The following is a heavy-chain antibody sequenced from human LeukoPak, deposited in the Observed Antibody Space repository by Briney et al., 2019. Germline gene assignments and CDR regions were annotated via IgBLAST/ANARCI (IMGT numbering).Heavy chain of an antibody. D-gene: IGHD2-2*01. Sequence: SETLSLTCTVSGGSISSSSYYWGWIRQPPGKGLEWIGSIYYSGSTYYNPSLKSRVTISVDTSKNQFSLKLSSVTAADTAVYYCYIVVVPAAEIDAFDIWGQGTMVTVSS. V-gene: IGHV4-39*07. CDR1: GGSISSSSYY. CDR3: YIVVVPAAEIDAFDI. CDR2: IYYSGST. J-gene: IGHJ3*02.